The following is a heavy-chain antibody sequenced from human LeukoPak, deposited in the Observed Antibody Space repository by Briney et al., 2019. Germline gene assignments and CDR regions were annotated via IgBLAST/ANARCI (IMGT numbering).Heavy chain of an antibody. CDR3: ATSELHYSYYYYMDV. V-gene: IGHV3-66*01. CDR1: GFTVSSNY. D-gene: IGHD3-10*01. Sequence: GGSLRLSCAASGFTVSSNYMTWVRQAPGKGLEWVSLIYSDGGTYYADSVKGRFTISRDNSKNTLFLQMNSLRAEDTAVYYCATSELHYSYYYYMDVWGKGTTVTISS. J-gene: IGHJ6*03. CDR2: IYSDGGT.